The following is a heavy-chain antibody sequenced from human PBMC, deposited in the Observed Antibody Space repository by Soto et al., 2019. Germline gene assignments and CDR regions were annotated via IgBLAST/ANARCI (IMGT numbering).Heavy chain of an antibody. V-gene: IGHV3-21*01. J-gene: IGHJ6*03. CDR2: ISSSSSYI. CDR1: GFTFSSYS. Sequence: EVQLVESGGGLVKPGGSLRLSCAASGFTFSSYSMNWVRQAPGKGLEWVSSISSSSSYIYYADSVKGRFTISRDNAKNSLYLQMNSLRAEDTAVYYCASKMTTVTNSYYYYMDVWGKGTTVTVSS. CDR3: ASKMTTVTNSYYYYMDV. D-gene: IGHD4-17*01.